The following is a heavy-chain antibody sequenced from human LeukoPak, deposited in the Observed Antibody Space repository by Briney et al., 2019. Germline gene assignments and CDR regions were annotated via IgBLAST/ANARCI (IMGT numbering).Heavy chain of an antibody. CDR1: GGSISSYY. D-gene: IGHD3-22*01. V-gene: IGHV4-59*01. CDR2: IYYSGST. CDR3: ARDGGYYDSSGYAFDY. J-gene: IGHJ4*02. Sequence: SETLSLTCTVSGGSISSYYWSWIRQPPGKGLEWIGYIYYSGSTNYNPSLKSRVTISVDTSKNQFSLKLSSVTAADTAVYYCARDGGYYDSSGYAFDYWGQGTLVTVSS.